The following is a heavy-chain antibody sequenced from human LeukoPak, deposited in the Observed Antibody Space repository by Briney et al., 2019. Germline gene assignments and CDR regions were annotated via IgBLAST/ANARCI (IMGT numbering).Heavy chain of an antibody. CDR2: IKQDVSEK. CDR3: ARHNPYSSGWYCFDD. Sequence: GGSLRLSCAASGFSFSSYWMSWVRQAPGKGLEWVANIKQDVSEKYYVDSVKGRFTISRDNAKNSLYLQMNSPRAEDTAVYYCARHNPYSSGWYCFDDWGQGTLVTVSS. D-gene: IGHD6-13*01. CDR1: GFSFSSYW. V-gene: IGHV3-7*02. J-gene: IGHJ4*02.